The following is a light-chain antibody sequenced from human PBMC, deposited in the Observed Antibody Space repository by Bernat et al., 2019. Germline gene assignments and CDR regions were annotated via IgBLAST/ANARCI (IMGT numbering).Light chain of an antibody. CDR2: SAS. CDR3: QHDYNYPPT. CDR1: QGIRND. J-gene: IGKJ4*01. Sequence: AIQMTQSPSSLSASVGDRVTITCRASQGIRNDLGWYQQKPGKAPKLLIYSASSLQSGAPSRFSGSGSGTDFTLTISSLQPEDFATYYCQHDYNYPPTFGGGTKVEI. V-gene: IGKV1-6*01.